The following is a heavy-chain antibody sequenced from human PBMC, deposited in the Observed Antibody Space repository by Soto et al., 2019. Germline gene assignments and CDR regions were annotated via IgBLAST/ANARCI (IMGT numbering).Heavy chain of an antibody. CDR2: ISSSSSYM. CDR1: GFTFSSYS. Sequence: EVQLVESGGGLVKPGGSLRLSCVASGFTFSSYSVNWVRQAPGKGLEWVSSISSSSSYMYYADSVKGRFTISRDNAKNSLYLQMCSLRAEDTAVYCCAGPYSDSNYYGMDVWGQGTTVTVSS. J-gene: IGHJ6*02. V-gene: IGHV3-21*01. CDR3: AGPYSDSNYYGMDV. D-gene: IGHD5-12*01.